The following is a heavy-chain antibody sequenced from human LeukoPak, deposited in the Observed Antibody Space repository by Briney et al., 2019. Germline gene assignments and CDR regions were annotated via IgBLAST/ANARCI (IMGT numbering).Heavy chain of an antibody. CDR3: ARDQIGKAVAANWFDP. J-gene: IGHJ5*02. V-gene: IGHV1-18*01. CDR2: ISTYNGNT. Sequence: GASVKVSCKASGYTFTSYGISWVRQAPGQGLEWMGWISTYNGNTNYAQKLQDRVTMTTDTSTNTAYMELRNLRSDDTAVYYCARDQIGKAVAANWFDPWGQGTLVTVSS. D-gene: IGHD6-19*01. CDR1: GYTFTSYG.